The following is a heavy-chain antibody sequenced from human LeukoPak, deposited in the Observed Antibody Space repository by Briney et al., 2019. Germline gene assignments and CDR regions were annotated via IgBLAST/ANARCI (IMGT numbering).Heavy chain of an antibody. CDR3: ARVAVLLWFGEVPDDAFDI. Sequence: GGSLRLSCAASGFTFDDYGMSWVRQAPGKGLEWVSGINWNGVSTGYADSVKGRFTISRDNAKNSLYLKMTSLRAEDTDLYYCARVAVLLWFGEVPDDAFDIWGQGTMVTVSS. CDR2: INWNGVST. V-gene: IGHV3-20*04. D-gene: IGHD3-10*01. CDR1: GFTFDDYG. J-gene: IGHJ3*02.